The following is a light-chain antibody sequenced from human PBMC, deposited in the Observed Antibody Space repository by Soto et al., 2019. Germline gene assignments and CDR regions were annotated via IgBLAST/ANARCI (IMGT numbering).Light chain of an antibody. V-gene: IGKV1-5*01. CDR3: QQSDTYPLT. Sequence: IHMTQSASTLFASVGYRVTITCRASQSVRNWLAWYQHRQGKAPSLLIYDASTLRSGVPSRFSGSGYGTEFNLTISSLQADDFATYYCQQSDTYPLTFGQGTRLEIK. CDR1: QSVRNW. J-gene: IGKJ5*01. CDR2: DAS.